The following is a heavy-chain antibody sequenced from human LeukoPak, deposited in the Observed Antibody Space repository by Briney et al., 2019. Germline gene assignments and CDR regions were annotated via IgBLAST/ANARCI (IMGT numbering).Heavy chain of an antibody. J-gene: IGHJ4*02. CDR2: IKQDGSQK. CDR3: ARENWANDY. D-gene: IGHD7-27*01. V-gene: IGHV3-7*01. Sequence: LEWVANIKQDGSQKYYVDSVKGRFTISRDNAKNSLYLQMNSLKAEDTAVYYCARENWANDYWGQGTLVTVSS.